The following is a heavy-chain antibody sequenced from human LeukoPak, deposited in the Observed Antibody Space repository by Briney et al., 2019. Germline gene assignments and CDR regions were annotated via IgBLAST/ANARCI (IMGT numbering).Heavy chain of an antibody. V-gene: IGHV4-59*01. CDR1: GGSISSYY. Sequence: SETLSLTCTVSGGSISSYYWSWIRQPPGKGLEWIGYIYYSGSTNYNPSLKSRVTISVDTSKNQFSLKLSSVTAADTAVYYCARTNERERGGESFNIWGQGTMVTVSS. CDR3: ARTNERERGGESFNI. J-gene: IGHJ3*02. D-gene: IGHD2-8*01. CDR2: IYYSGST.